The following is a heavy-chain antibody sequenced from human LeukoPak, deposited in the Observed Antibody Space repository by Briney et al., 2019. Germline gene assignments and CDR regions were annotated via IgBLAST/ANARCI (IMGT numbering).Heavy chain of an antibody. V-gene: IGHV3-48*03. CDR2: ISSSDNTI. Sequence: PGGSLRLSCAASRFTFRNYEMNWVRQAPGRGLEWVSYISSSDNTINYADSVKGRFTISRDNAKNSLYLQMNSLRVEDTAIYYCARVMQIAAAAFDCWGQGTLVTVSS. D-gene: IGHD2-2*01. J-gene: IGHJ4*02. CDR3: ARVMQIAAAAFDC. CDR1: RFTFRNYE.